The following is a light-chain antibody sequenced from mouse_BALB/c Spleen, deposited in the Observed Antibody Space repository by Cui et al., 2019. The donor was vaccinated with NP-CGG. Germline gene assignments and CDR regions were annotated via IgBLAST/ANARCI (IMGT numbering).Light chain of an antibody. Sequence: QAGFNQESSTTTSPGETVTLTCRSSTGAVRTSNYANWVQEKPDHLFTGLIGGTNNRAPGVPARFSGSLIGDKAALTITGAQTEDEAIYFCALWYSNHWVFGGGTKLTVL. CDR3: ALWYSNHWV. CDR2: GTN. CDR1: TGAVRTSNY. V-gene: IGLV1*01. J-gene: IGLJ1*01.